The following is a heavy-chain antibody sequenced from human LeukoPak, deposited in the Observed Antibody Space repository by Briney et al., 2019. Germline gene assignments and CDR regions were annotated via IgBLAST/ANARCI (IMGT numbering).Heavy chain of an antibody. CDR3: ARHTGYCSSTSCYRSYYYYGMDV. V-gene: IGHV4-59*08. J-gene: IGHJ6*02. CDR2: IYYSGST. D-gene: IGHD2-2*01. Sequence: SETLSLTCTVSGGSISSYYWSWIRQPPGKGLEWIGYIYYSGSTNYNPSLKSRVTISVDTSKNQFSLKLSSVTAADTAVYYCARHTGYCSSTSCYRSYYYYGMDVWGQGTTVTVSS. CDR1: GGSISSYY.